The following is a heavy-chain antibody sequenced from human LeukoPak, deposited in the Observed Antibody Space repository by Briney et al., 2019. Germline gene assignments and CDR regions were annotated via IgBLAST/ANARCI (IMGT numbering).Heavy chain of an antibody. CDR1: GGSISSSNW. CDR2: IYHSGST. CDR3: ARVRGSGSPVPFDY. V-gene: IGHV4-4*02. J-gene: IGHJ4*02. D-gene: IGHD3-10*01. Sequence: SGTLSLTCAVSGGSISSSNWWSWVRQPPGKGLEWIGEIYHSGSTNYNPSLKSRVTISVDKSKNQFSLRLSSVTAADTAVYYCARVRGSGSPVPFDYWGQGTLVTVSS.